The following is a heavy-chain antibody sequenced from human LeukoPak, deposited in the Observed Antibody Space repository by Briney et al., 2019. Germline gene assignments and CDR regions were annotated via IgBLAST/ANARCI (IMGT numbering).Heavy chain of an antibody. CDR1: GFTFSSYW. V-gene: IGHV3-48*04. CDR2: ISNGGSPV. D-gene: IGHD3-10*02. CDR3: APSLLRSPDY. J-gene: IGHJ4*02. Sequence: GGSLRLSCAASGFTFSSYWMSWVRQAPGKGLEWVSYISNGGSPVYYADSVKGRFTISRDNAKHSLYLQMNSLRAEDTAVYYCAPSLLRSPDYWGQGTLVTVSS.